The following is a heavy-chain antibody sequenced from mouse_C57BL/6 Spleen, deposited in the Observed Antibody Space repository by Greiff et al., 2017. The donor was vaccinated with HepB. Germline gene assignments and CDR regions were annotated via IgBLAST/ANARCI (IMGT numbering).Heavy chain of an antibody. Sequence: EVQLKESGPGLVKPSQSLSLTCSVTGYSITSGYYWNWIRQFPGNKLEWMGYISYDGSNNYNPSLKNRISITRDTSKNQFFLKLNSVTTEDTATYYCARRGDYYGSSFYWYFDVWGTGTTVTVSS. D-gene: IGHD1-1*01. CDR1: GYSITSGYY. V-gene: IGHV3-6*01. CDR3: ARRGDYYGSSFYWYFDV. CDR2: ISYDGSN. J-gene: IGHJ1*03.